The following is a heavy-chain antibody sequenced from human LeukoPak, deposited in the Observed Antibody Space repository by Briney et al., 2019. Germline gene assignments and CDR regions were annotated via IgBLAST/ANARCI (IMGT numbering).Heavy chain of an antibody. J-gene: IGHJ4*02. CDR2: IIPILGIA. CDR1: GGTFSSYA. CDR3: ARDRDRYSYGYLGY. D-gene: IGHD5-18*01. V-gene: IGHV1-69*04. Sequence: SVTVSCKASGGTFSSYAISWVRQAPGQGLEWMGRIIPILGIANYAQKFQGRVTITADKSTSTAYMELSSLRSEDTAVYYCARDRDRYSYGYLGYWGQGTLVTVSS.